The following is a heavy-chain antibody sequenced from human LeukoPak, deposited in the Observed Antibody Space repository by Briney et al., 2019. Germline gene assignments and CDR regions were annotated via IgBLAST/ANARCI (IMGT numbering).Heavy chain of an antibody. Sequence: GGSLRLSCAASGFTFSSYSMNWVRQAPGKGLEWVANIKQDGSEKYYVDSVKGRFTISRDNAKNSLYLQMNSLRAEDTAVYYCARDPASSSFDYWGQGTLVTVSS. CDR3: ARDPASSSFDY. CDR2: IKQDGSEK. D-gene: IGHD6-13*01. V-gene: IGHV3-7*01. CDR1: GFTFSSYS. J-gene: IGHJ4*02.